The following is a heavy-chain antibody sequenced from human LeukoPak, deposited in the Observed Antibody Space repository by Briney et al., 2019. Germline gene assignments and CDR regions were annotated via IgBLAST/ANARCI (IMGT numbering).Heavy chain of an antibody. CDR3: ARTVQHYDFWSTLLGGWFDP. D-gene: IGHD3-3*01. CDR1: GGSIRSYY. J-gene: IGHJ5*02. Sequence: ASETLSLTCTVSGGSIRSYYWSWIPQTPGKGLQWIGYVSYSGGTNYNPSLKSRVTLSVDTSKNQVSLRLSSVTAADTALYYCARTVQHYDFWSTLLGGWFDPWGQGTLVTVSS. CDR2: VSYSGGT. V-gene: IGHV4-59*01.